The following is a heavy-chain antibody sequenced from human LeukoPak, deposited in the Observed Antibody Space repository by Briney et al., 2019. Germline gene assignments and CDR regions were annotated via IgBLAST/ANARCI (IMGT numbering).Heavy chain of an antibody. J-gene: IGHJ6*02. D-gene: IGHD3-16*01. Sequence: GGSLRLSCAASGFTFDDYAMHWVRHAPGKGLEWVSLISGDGGSTYYADSVKGRFTISRDNSKNSLYLQMNSLRTEDTALYYCAKGAGYLGSYSMDVWGQGTTVTVSS. CDR1: GFTFDDYA. CDR3: AKGAGYLGSYSMDV. CDR2: ISGDGGST. V-gene: IGHV3-43*02.